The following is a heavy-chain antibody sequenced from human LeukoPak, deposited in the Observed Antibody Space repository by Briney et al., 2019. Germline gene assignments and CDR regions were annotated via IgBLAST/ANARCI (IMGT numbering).Heavy chain of an antibody. CDR2: INAGNGNT. J-gene: IGHJ4*02. CDR1: GYTFTSYA. D-gene: IGHD1-26*01. CDR3: ARGGGGSYCDY. Sequence: ASVKVSCKASGYTFTSYAMHWVRQAPGQRPEWMGWINAGNGNTKYSQKFQGRVTITRDTSASTAYMELSSLRSEDTAVYYCARGGGGSYCDYWGQGTLVTVSS. V-gene: IGHV1-3*01.